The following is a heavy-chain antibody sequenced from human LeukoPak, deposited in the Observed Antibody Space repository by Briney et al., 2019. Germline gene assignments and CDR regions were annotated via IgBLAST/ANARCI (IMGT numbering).Heavy chain of an antibody. Sequence: GGSLRLSCAASGFTFSSHWMHWVRQAPGKGLEWLSRIVSDGSHTFYADSVKGRFTISRDNSKNTLYLQMNSLRAEDTAVYYCAKDEEDSGYDLIDYWGQGTLVTVSS. V-gene: IGHV3-74*01. CDR3: AKDEEDSGYDLIDY. D-gene: IGHD5-12*01. J-gene: IGHJ4*02. CDR1: GFTFSSHW. CDR2: IVSDGSHT.